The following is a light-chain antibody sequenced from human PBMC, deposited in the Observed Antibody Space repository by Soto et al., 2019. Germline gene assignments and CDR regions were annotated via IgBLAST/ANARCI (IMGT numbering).Light chain of an antibody. CDR2: GAS. V-gene: IGKV3-20*01. J-gene: IGKJ1*01. CDR1: QTVASN. CDR3: QQYGSSPWT. Sequence: EIVMTQSPVTLSVAPGERVTLSCRASQTVASNLAWYQQKPGQAPRLLIYGASTRATGIPDRFSGSGAGTDFTLTISGLESEDFAVYYCQQYGSSPWTFGQGTKVDIK.